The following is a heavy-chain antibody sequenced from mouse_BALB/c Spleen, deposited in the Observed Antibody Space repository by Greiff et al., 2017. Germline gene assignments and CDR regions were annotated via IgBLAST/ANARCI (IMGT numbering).Heavy chain of an antibody. CDR2: ISYSGST. CDR1: GYSITSDYA. D-gene: IGHD1-1*01. Sequence: EVHLVESGPGLVKPSQSLSLTCTVTGYSITSDYAWNWIRQFPGNKLEWMGYISYSGSTSYNPSLKSRISITRDTSKNQFFLQLNSVTTEDTATYYCARSYYYGSSYAMDYWGQGTSVTVSS. J-gene: IGHJ4*01. CDR3: ARSYYYGSSYAMDY. V-gene: IGHV3-2*02.